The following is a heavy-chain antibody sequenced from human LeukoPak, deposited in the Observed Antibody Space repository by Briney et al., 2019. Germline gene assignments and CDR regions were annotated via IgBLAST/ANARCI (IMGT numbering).Heavy chain of an antibody. Sequence: SETLSLTCTVSGGPLNNYYWSWIRQPAGKALQWVGRIFPSGRVNYNPSLEGRVTMSIDTSKSQFSVTLTSVTAADTAVYYCARGSYYDTHFFWGKGTTVTVSS. J-gene: IGHJ6*04. CDR3: ARGSYYDTHFF. CDR1: GGPLNNYY. D-gene: IGHD1-26*01. CDR2: IFPSGRV. V-gene: IGHV4-4*07.